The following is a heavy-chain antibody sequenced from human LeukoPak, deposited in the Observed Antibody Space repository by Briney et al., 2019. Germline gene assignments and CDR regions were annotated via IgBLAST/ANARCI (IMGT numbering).Heavy chain of an antibody. J-gene: IGHJ4*02. CDR3: ARDPRTVRI. D-gene: IGHD1-1*01. V-gene: IGHV3-11*04. CDR2: ISGNGGVI. Sequence: GGSLRLSCAASGFTCSDNYMTWVRQAPGKGLEWLSYISGNGGVIQYADSVKGRFTISRDNAKNLLYLQMHSLRLEDTAIYYCARDPRTVRIWGQGTLVTVSS. CDR1: GFTCSDNY.